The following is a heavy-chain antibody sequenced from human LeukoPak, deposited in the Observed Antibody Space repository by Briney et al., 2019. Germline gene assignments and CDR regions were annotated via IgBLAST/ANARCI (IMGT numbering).Heavy chain of an antibody. V-gene: IGHV3-74*01. CDR1: GFTFSNYW. CDR2: INSDGSST. CDR3: AKLTSRGYSYGFDY. D-gene: IGHD5-18*01. Sequence: PGGSLRLSCAASGFTFSNYWMHWVRQVPGKGLVWVSGINSDGSSTTYADSVKGRFTISRDNAKNTLYLQMSSLRAEDTAVYYCAKLTSRGYSYGFDYWGQGTLVTVSS. J-gene: IGHJ4*02.